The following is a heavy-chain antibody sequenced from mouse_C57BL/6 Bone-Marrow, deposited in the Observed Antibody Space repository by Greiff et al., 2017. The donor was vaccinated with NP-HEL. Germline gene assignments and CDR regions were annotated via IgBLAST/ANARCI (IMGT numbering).Heavy chain of an antibody. CDR2: ISDGGSYT. V-gene: IGHV5-4*01. D-gene: IGHD4-1*02. J-gene: IGHJ2*01. CDR1: GFTFSSYA. Sequence: EVQQVESGGGLVKPGGSLKLSCAASGFTFSSYAMSWVRQTPEKRLEWVATISDGGSYTYYPDNVKGRFTISRDNAKNNLYLQMSHLKSEDTAMYYCASTGFDYWGQGTTLTVSS. CDR3: ASTGFDY.